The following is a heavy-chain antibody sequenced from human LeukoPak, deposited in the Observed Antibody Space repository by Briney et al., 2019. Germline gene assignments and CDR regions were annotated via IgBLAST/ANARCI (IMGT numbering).Heavy chain of an antibody. D-gene: IGHD5-24*01. CDR2: ISSSSSTI. J-gene: IGHJ4*02. Sequence: GGSLRLSCAASGFTFSSYSMNWVRQAPGKGLEWVSYISSSSSTIYYADSVKGRFTISRDNAKNTLYLQMKTLRAEDTAVYYCAKGITATIFRDVYYFDYWGQGALVTVSS. CDR1: GFTFSSYS. V-gene: IGHV3-48*01. CDR3: AKGITATIFRDVYYFDY.